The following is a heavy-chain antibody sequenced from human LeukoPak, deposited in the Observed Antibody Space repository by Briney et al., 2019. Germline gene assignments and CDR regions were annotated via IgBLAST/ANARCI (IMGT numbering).Heavy chain of an antibody. J-gene: IGHJ6*03. CDR1: GGSISCGSYY. V-gene: IGHV4-61*02. D-gene: IGHD3-3*01. CDR2: IYTRGSP. CDR3: ARGYFWSGYYTGKDYYYYMDV. Sequence: SETLSLTCTVSGGSISCGSYYWSWIRQPAGKGLGWIGCIYTRGSPNYHPSLKSRVTISVDTSKDQFSLKLSSVTAADTAVYYCARGYFWSGYYTGKDYYYYMDVWGKGTTVTVSS.